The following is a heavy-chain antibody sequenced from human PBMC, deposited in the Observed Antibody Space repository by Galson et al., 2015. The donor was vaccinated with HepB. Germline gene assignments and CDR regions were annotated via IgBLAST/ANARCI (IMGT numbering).Heavy chain of an antibody. Sequence: QSGAEVKKPGESLKISCKGSGYSFTSYWIGWARQMPGKGLEWMGIIYPGDSDTRYSPSFQGQVTISADKSISTAYLQWSSLKASDTAMYYCARRQCSGSSCYSNFDHWGQGTLVTVSS. J-gene: IGHJ4*02. CDR2: IYPGDSDT. CDR1: GYSFTSYW. V-gene: IGHV5-51*01. CDR3: ARRQCSGSSCYSNFDH. D-gene: IGHD2-15*01.